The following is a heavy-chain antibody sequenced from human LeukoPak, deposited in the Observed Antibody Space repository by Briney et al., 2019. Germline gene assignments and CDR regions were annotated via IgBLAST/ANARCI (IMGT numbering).Heavy chain of an antibody. V-gene: IGHV3-7*01. CDR2: INQDGSEK. J-gene: IGHJ3*02. Sequence: PGGSLRLSCAASGFTFTTNWMTWVRQAPGKGLEWVATINQDGSEKYYVDSVKGRFTISRDNAKNSLYLQMNSLRAEDTAMYYCARVAAAAYYDAFDIWGQGTMVTVSS. CDR1: GFTFTTNW. CDR3: ARVAAAAYYDAFDI. D-gene: IGHD6-13*01.